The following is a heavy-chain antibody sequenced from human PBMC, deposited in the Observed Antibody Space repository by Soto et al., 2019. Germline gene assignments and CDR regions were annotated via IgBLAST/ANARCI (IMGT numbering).Heavy chain of an antibody. D-gene: IGHD5-18*01. CDR3: AVPGAAMVDFYYYYYGMDV. V-gene: IGHV1-69*13. J-gene: IGHJ6*02. CDR1: GGTFSSYA. CDR2: IIPIFGTA. Sequence: SVKVSCKASGGTFSSYAISWVRQAPGQGLEWMGGIIPIFGTANYAQKFQGRVRITADESTSTAYMELSSLRSEDTAVYYCAVPGAAMVDFYYYYYGMDVWGQGTTVTVSS.